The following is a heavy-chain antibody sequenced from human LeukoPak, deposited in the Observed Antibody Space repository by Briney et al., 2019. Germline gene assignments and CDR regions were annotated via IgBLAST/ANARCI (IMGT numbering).Heavy chain of an antibody. CDR2: ISWNSGSI. Sequence: GRSLRLSCAASGFTFDDYAMHWVRQAPGKGLEWVSGISWNSGSICYADSVKGRFTISRDNAKNSLYLQMNSLRAEDTALYYCAKGSSRWVHEHFDYWGQGTLVTVSS. J-gene: IGHJ4*02. D-gene: IGHD6-13*01. CDR1: GFTFDDYA. CDR3: AKGSSRWVHEHFDY. V-gene: IGHV3-9*01.